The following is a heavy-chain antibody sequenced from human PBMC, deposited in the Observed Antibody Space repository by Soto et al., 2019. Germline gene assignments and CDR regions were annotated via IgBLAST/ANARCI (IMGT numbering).Heavy chain of an antibody. D-gene: IGHD3-22*01. CDR1: GGSFSGYY. Sequence: SETLSLTCAVYGGSFSGYYWTRIRQPPGKGLESIGYLYYGRSANYNPSLKSRVTLSVDTSTNQCSLTLSSMTAADTAVYYCALRSMAVVPEYWGQGTLVTVS. V-gene: IGHV4-59*01. J-gene: IGHJ4*02. CDR2: LYYGRSA. CDR3: ALRSMAVVPEY.